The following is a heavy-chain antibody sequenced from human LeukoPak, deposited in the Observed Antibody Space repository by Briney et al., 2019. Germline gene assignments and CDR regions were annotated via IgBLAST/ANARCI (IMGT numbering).Heavy chain of an antibody. J-gene: IGHJ4*02. V-gene: IGHV1-18*01. Sequence: GASVKVSCKASGGTFSSYAISWVRQAPGQGLEWMGWISAYNGNTNYAQKLQGRVTMATDTSTSTAYMELRSLRSDDTAVYYCARDRPLDYDFWSGYYDLDYWGQGTLVTVSS. CDR1: GGTFSSYA. CDR2: ISAYNGNT. D-gene: IGHD3-3*01. CDR3: ARDRPLDYDFWSGYYDLDY.